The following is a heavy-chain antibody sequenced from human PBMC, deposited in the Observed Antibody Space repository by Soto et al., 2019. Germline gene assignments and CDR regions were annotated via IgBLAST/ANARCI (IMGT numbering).Heavy chain of an antibody. D-gene: IGHD3-22*01. CDR2: IYHSGST. Sequence: SETLSLTCAVSGGSISSGGYSWSLIRQPPGKGLEWIGYIYHSGSTYYNPSLKSRVTISVDRSKNQFSLKLSSVTAADTAVYYCARAGYDSSGYYLGAYWFDPWGQGTLVTVSS. CDR1: GGSISSGGYS. CDR3: ARAGYDSSGYYLGAYWFDP. J-gene: IGHJ5*02. V-gene: IGHV4-30-2*01.